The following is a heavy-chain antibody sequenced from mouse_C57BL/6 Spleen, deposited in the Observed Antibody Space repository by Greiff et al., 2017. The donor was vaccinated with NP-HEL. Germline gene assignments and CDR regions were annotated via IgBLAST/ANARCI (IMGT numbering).Heavy chain of an antibody. CDR2: INPGSGGT. Sequence: QVQLKESGAELVRPGTSVKVSCKASGYAFTNYLIEWVKQRPGQGLEWIGVINPGSGGTNYNEKFKGKATLTADKSSSTAYMQLSSLTSEDSVVYFCARRLDYWGQGTTLTVSS. CDR3: ARRLDY. J-gene: IGHJ2*01. CDR1: GYAFTNYL. V-gene: IGHV1-54*01.